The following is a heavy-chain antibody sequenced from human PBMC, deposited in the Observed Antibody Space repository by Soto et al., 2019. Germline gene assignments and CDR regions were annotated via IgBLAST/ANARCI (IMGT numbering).Heavy chain of an antibody. Sequence: QVQLVESGGGEVQPGRSLRLSCAASGFTFSSYGMHWVRQAPGKGLEWVAVISYDGSNKYYADSVKDRFTISRDNSKNTLYLQMNSLRAEDTAVYYCAQSKNNAPYNWNYYYGMDVWGQGTTVTVSS. CDR3: AQSKNNAPYNWNYYYGMDV. CDR2: ISYDGSNK. D-gene: IGHD1-20*01. CDR1: GFTFSSYG. J-gene: IGHJ6*02. V-gene: IGHV3-30*18.